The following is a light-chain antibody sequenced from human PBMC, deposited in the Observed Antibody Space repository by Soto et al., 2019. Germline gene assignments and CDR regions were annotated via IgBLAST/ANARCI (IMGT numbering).Light chain of an antibody. Sequence: DIQMTQSPSSPSASVGDRVTITCRASQGISNYLAWYQQKPGKVPKLLIYAASTLQSGVPPRFSGSGSGTDFTLTISSLQPEDVATYYCQKYNNAPFFGPGTKVDIK. CDR1: QGISNY. CDR3: QKYNNAPF. J-gene: IGKJ3*01. CDR2: AAS. V-gene: IGKV1-27*01.